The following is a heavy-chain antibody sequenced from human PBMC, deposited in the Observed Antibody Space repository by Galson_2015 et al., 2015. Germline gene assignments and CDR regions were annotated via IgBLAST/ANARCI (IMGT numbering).Heavy chain of an antibody. D-gene: IGHD6-19*01. V-gene: IGHV3-74*01. Sequence: SLRLSCAASGFTFSSYWMHWVRQAPGKGLVWVSRINSDGSSTSYADSVKGRFTISRDNAKNTLYLQMNSLRAEDTAVYYCARVMKGQWLARNDAFDIWGQGTMVTVSS. J-gene: IGHJ3*02. CDR3: ARVMKGQWLARNDAFDI. CDR1: GFTFSSYW. CDR2: INSDGSST.